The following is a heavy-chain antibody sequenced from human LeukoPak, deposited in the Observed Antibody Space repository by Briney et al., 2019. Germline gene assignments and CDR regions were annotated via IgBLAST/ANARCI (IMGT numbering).Heavy chain of an antibody. Sequence: SQTLSLTCAISGDSVSSNSAAWNWIRQSPSRGLEWLGRTYYRSKWYNDYAVSVKSRITINPDTSKNQFSLQLNSVTPEDTAVYYCARSGYCSSTSCIGVYYYMDVWGKGTTVTISS. V-gene: IGHV6-1*01. CDR3: ARSGYCSSTSCIGVYYYMDV. D-gene: IGHD2-2*01. J-gene: IGHJ6*03. CDR2: TYYRSKWYN. CDR1: GDSVSSNSAA.